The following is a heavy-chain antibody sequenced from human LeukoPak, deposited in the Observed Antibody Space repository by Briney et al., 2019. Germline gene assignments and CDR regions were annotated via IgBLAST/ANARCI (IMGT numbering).Heavy chain of an antibody. V-gene: IGHV5-51*01. CDR3: ARPLGSGNYYGAFDI. D-gene: IGHD3-22*01. CDR2: IYPADSAA. Sequence: GESLKISCKASGYSFTTYWIGWVRQMPGKGLEWMGIIYPADSAAHYSPSFQGQVTISVDKSINTAYLQWSRLKASDTAMYYCARPLGSGNYYGAFDIWGQGTMVTVSS. J-gene: IGHJ3*02. CDR1: GYSFTTYW.